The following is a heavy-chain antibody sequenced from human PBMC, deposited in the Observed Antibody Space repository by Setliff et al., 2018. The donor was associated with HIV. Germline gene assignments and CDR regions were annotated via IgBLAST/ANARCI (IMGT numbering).Heavy chain of an antibody. J-gene: IGHJ4*02. Sequence: LSLTCTVSGVSISSHYWSWIRQPPGKGLEWIGYIYNSGRTNYNPSLTSRVTISVDTSKSQLSLKLSSVTAADTAVYYCAREIYGGNSRPFDYWGQGTLVTVSS. CDR2: IYNSGRT. CDR3: AREIYGGNSRPFDY. D-gene: IGHD4-17*01. V-gene: IGHV4-59*11. CDR1: GVSISSHY.